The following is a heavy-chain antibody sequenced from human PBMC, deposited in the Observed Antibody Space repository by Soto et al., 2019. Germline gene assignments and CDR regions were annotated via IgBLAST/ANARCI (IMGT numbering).Heavy chain of an antibody. V-gene: IGHV4-4*02. Sequence: RLRRTLSLTCAVSGGSISSSNWWSWVRQPPGKGLEWIGEIYHSGSTNYNPSLKSRVTISVDKSKNQFSLKLSSVTAADTAVYYCARTGSFPVLVGELFDYYYYGMDVWGQGTTVTVSS. CDR3: ARTGSFPVLVGELFDYYYYGMDV. CDR2: IYHSGST. J-gene: IGHJ6*02. D-gene: IGHD3-10*01. CDR1: GGSISSSNW.